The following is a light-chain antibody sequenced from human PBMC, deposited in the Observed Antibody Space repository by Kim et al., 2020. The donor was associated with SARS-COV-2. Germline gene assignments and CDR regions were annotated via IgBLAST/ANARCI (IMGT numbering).Light chain of an antibody. Sequence: VTTPSPGTSSDIGAYTFASWYPPTTGNTPKVLISEVNTRPPGVPDRFSGSKSNNTASLTVSGLQAEDEADYYCSSYAGRQNLVFGGGTQLTVL. CDR3: SSYAGRQNLV. J-gene: IGLJ2*01. V-gene: IGLV2-8*01. CDR2: EVN. CDR1: SSDIGAYTF.